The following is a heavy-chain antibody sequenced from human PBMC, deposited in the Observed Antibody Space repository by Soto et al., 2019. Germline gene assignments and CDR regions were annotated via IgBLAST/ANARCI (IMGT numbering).Heavy chain of an antibody. CDR3: ARGPQAGPQTYYLDSSGYYYYY. Sequence: GSLRLSCAASVFTCSSNYMSWVRQAPGKGLEWVSVIYSGGSTYYADCVQGRFTISRDTSKNTLYLQMNSLRAEDTAVYYCARGPQAGPQTYYLDSSGYYYYYWGQGTLVTVSS. V-gene: IGHV3-53*01. CDR1: VFTCSSNY. CDR2: IYSGGST. D-gene: IGHD3-22*01. J-gene: IGHJ4*02.